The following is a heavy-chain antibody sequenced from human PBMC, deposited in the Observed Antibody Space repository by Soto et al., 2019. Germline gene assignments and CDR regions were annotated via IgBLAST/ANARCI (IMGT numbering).Heavy chain of an antibody. Sequence: GGSLRLSCAASGFTFSSYAMSWVRQAPGKGLEWVSAISGSGGSTYYADSVKGRFTISRDNSKNSLYLQMNSLRAEDTAVYYCAKDRWGIVVVPAAGFDPWGQGTLVTVSS. J-gene: IGHJ5*02. CDR2: ISGSGGST. CDR1: GFTFSSYA. CDR3: AKDRWGIVVVPAAGFDP. V-gene: IGHV3-23*01. D-gene: IGHD2-2*01.